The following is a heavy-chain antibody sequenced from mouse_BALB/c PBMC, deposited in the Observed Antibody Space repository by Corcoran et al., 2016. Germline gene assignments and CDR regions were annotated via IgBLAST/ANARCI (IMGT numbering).Heavy chain of an antibody. CDR2: INTYTGEP. V-gene: IGHV9-3-1*01. CDR3: ARAPLHYYAMDY. D-gene: IGHD6-1*01. CDR1: GYSFTNYR. Sequence: QIQLVQSGPELKKHGETVKISCTASGYSFTNYRMNWVKQAPGKGLKWMGWINTYTGEPTYADDFKGRFAFSLETSASTAYLQINNLKNEDTATYFCARAPLHYYAMDYWGQGTSVTVSS. J-gene: IGHJ4*01.